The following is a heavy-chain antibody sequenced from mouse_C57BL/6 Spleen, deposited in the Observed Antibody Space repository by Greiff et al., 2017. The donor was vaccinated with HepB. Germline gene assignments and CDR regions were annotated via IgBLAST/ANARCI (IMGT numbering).Heavy chain of an antibody. D-gene: IGHD4-1*02. CDR1: GYTFTSYW. V-gene: IGHV1-59*01. Sequence: VQLQQPGAELVRPGTSVKLSCKASGYTFTSYWMHWVKQRPGQGLEWIGVIDPSDSYTNYNQKFKGKATLTVDTSSSTAYMQLSSLTSEDSAVYYCAPQLGRKGYFDYWGQGTTLTVSS. CDR2: IDPSDSYT. CDR3: APQLGRKGYFDY. J-gene: IGHJ2*01.